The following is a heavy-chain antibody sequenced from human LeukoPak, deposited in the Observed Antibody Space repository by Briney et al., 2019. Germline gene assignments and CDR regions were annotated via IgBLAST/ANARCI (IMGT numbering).Heavy chain of an antibody. CDR2: IYYSAST. D-gene: IGHD3-10*01. Sequence: SETLSLTCTVSGDPVSSGGYYWSWIRQHPEKGLEWIGYIYYSASTYYNPSLKSRLIISVDTSKNQFSLKLTSVTAADTAVYYCARILLPFNYFDYWGQGTLVTVSS. CDR3: ARILLPFNYFDY. J-gene: IGHJ4*02. CDR1: GDPVSSGGYY. V-gene: IGHV4-31*03.